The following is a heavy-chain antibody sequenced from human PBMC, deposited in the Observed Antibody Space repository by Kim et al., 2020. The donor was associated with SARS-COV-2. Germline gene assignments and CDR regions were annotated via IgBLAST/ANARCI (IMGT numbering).Heavy chain of an antibody. CDR2: ISSSGSTI. Sequence: GGSLRLSCAASGFTFSDYYMSWIRQAPGKGLEWVSYISSSGSTIYYPDSVKGRFTISRDNAKNSLYLQMNSLRAEDTAVYYCAREPVRLAAAGNWLDPGGQGTLGTVSS. CDR3: AREPVRLAAAGNWLDP. CDR1: GFTFSDYY. V-gene: IGHV3-11*01. J-gene: IGHJ5*02. D-gene: IGHD6-13*01.